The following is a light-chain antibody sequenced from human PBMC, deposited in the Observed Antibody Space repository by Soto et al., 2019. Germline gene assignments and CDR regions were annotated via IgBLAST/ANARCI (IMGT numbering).Light chain of an antibody. J-gene: IGKJ2*01. CDR2: TPS. CDR1: QTIAMY. Sequence: DIQMTQSPSSLSASVGDRVTITCRASQTIAMYVNWFQQKPGKAPKPLIYTPSSLQSGVPPRFSGSGSETDFTLTISRLQPEDSATYYCQQSFTTPYTFGQGTQLEIK. CDR3: QQSFTTPYT. V-gene: IGKV1-39*01.